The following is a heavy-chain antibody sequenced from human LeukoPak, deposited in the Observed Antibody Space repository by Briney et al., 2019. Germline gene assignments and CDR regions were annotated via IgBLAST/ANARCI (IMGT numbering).Heavy chain of an antibody. V-gene: IGHV1-18*01. CDR2: ISSYNGNT. CDR1: GYTFTSYG. D-gene: IGHD3-10*01. CDR3: ARDPRWDDFYYGSGSYYWDY. J-gene: IGHJ4*02. Sequence: ASVKVSCKASGYTFTSYGISWVRQAPGQGLEWMGWISSYNGNTNYAQKPQGRVTMTTDTSTTTAYMELKSLRSDDTAVYYCARDPRWDDFYYGSGSYYWDYWGQGTLVTVSS.